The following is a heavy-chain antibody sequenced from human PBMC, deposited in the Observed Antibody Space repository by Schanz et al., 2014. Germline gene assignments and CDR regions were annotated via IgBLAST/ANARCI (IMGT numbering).Heavy chain of an antibody. V-gene: IGHV1-18*01. CDR3: ARGVTWIQLPTLDY. J-gene: IGHJ4*02. Sequence: QVQLVQSGAEVKKPGASVKVSCKASGYTFTSSGFSWVRQAPGQGLEWMGWINGYNAHTNYAQKFQGRVTMTTDTSTSTVYMELRSLRPDDTAVYYCARGVTWIQLPTLDYWGQGTLVTVSS. D-gene: IGHD5-18*01. CDR1: GYTFTSSG. CDR2: INGYNAHT.